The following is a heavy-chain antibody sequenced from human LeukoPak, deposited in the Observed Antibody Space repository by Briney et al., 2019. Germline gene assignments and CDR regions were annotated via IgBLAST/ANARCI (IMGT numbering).Heavy chain of an antibody. CDR1: GGSISSSSYY. V-gene: IGHV4-39*07. D-gene: IGHD6-25*01. CDR3: ERARGRLNYMDV. Sequence: SETLSLTCTVSGGSISSSSYYWGWIRQPPGKWLEWIGSIYYSGSTYYNPSLKSRVTISVDTSKNQFSLKLRSVTAADTAVYYCERARGRLNYMDVWGKGTTVTVSS. CDR2: IYYSGST. J-gene: IGHJ6*03.